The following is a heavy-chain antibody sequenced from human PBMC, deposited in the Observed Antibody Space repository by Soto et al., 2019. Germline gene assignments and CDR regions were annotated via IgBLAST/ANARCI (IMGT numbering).Heavy chain of an antibody. Sequence: SETLSLTCTVSCGSISSYYWSWIRQPPGKGLEWIGYIYYSGSTNYNPSLKSRVTISVDTSKNQFSLKLSSVTAADTAVYYCARSKSGSYDFDYWGQGTLVTVS. D-gene: IGHD1-26*01. CDR1: CGSISSYY. V-gene: IGHV4-59*01. CDR3: ARSKSGSYDFDY. J-gene: IGHJ4*02. CDR2: IYYSGST.